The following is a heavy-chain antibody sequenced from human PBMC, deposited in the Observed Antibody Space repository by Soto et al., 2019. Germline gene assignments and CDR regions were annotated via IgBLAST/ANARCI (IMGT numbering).Heavy chain of an antibody. CDR3: ARLQNILDFDY. CDR2: IYVGDSDT. J-gene: IGHJ4*02. Sequence: GESLKISCKGSEYSFTNYWIGWVRQMPGKGLEWMGIIYVGDSDTRYSPSFRGQVTISVDKSINTAYLHWSGLKASDTAMYYCARLQNILDFDYWGQGTLVTVSS. CDR1: EYSFTNYW. V-gene: IGHV5-51*01.